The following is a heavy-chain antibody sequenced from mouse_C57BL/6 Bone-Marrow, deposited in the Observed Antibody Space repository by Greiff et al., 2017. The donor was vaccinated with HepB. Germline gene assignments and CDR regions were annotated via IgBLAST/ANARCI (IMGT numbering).Heavy chain of an antibody. J-gene: IGHJ3*01. Sequence: EVKLQQSGPELVKPGASVKISCKASGYSFTGYYMNWVKQSPEKSLEWIGEINPSTGGTTYNQKFKAKATLTVDKSSSTAYMQLKSLTSEDSAVYYCASDLLWSITGAYWGQGTLVTVSA. V-gene: IGHV1-42*01. CDR2: INPSTGGT. CDR3: ASDLLWSITGAY. D-gene: IGHD2-1*01. CDR1: GYSFTGYY.